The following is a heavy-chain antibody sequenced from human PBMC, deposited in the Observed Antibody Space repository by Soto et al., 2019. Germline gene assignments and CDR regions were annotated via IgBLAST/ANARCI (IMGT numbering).Heavy chain of an antibody. Sequence: SETLSLTCSVSGGSVSSATYYWSWIRQPPGKGLEWIGYIHYRGCTNYNPSLKSRVTTSVNTSKNQFSLKLSSVTAADTAVYYCARDYIYLWHHSFEFWGQGILVTVSS. CDR1: GGSVSSATYY. J-gene: IGHJ4*02. CDR2: IHYRGCT. D-gene: IGHD3-16*01. CDR3: ARDYIYLWHHSFEF. V-gene: IGHV4-61*01.